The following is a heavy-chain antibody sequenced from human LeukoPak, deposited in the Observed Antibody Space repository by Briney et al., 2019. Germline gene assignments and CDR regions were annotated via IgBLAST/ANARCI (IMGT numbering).Heavy chain of an antibody. CDR3: ARGEGLWSGYYTGPNYFDY. D-gene: IGHD3-3*01. Sequence: SETLSLTCTVSGGSISSSSYYWGWIRQPPGKGLEWIGSIYYSGSTYYNPSLKSRVTISVDTSKNQFSLKLSSVTAADTAVYYCARGEGLWSGYYTGPNYFDYWGQGTLVTVSS. CDR2: IYYSGST. CDR1: GGSISSSSYY. J-gene: IGHJ4*02. V-gene: IGHV4-39*07.